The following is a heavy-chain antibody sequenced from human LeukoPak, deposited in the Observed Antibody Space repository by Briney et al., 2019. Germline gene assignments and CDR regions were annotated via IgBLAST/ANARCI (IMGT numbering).Heavy chain of an antibody. J-gene: IGHJ4*02. CDR1: GGSISSSSYY. V-gene: IGHV4-61*05. Sequence: SETLSLTCTVSGGSISSSSYYWGWIRQPPGKGLEWIGYVSYSGSTDYNPSLRSRVTISVDTSKNQFSLKLVSMTAADTAVYYCTRKYSSTWSFDYWGQGTLVTVSS. CDR3: TRKYSSTWSFDY. D-gene: IGHD6-13*01. CDR2: VSYSGST.